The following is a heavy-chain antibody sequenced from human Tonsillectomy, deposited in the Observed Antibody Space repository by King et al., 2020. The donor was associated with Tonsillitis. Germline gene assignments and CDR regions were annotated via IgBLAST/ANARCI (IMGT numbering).Heavy chain of an antibody. CDR2: IIQDGREK. D-gene: IGHD2-21*02. Sequence: VQLVESGGGLVQPGGSLRLSCAASGFTFSTYWMSWVRQALGKGLDWVANIIQDGREKYYVDSVRDRFTISRDNAKNSLYLQMNSLRAEDTAVYYCARGFGGDSFDYWGQGTLVTVSS. CDR3: ARGFGGDSFDY. J-gene: IGHJ4*02. V-gene: IGHV3-7*01. CDR1: GFTFSTYW.